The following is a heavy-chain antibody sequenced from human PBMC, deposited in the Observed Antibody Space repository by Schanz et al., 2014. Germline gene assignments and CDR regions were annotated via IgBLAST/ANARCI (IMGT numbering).Heavy chain of an antibody. CDR2: IYFSGAT. CDR3: ARDVGHYGMDV. V-gene: IGHV4-31*03. CDR1: GGSIRNGPYY. Sequence: QVQLQESGPGLVKPSQTLSLTCSVSGGSIRNGPYYWTWIRQHPGKGLEWIGYIYFSGATYINPSLESRVIISVDTSKNQFSLKLSSVTAADTAVYYCARDVGHYGMDVWGQGTTVTVSS. J-gene: IGHJ6*02.